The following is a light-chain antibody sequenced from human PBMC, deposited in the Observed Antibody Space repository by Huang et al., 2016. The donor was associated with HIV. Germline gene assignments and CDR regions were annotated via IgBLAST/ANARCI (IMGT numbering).Light chain of an antibody. J-gene: IGKJ3*01. CDR3: QQYFTIPFT. CDR1: QALANS. V-gene: IGKV1-NL1*01. CDR2: DAS. Sequence: DVQMTQSPSSLPASAGDRVTITCRASQALANSVAGYQLKPGQAPKLLIYDASRLETGVPSRFSGSASGTDYTLTITILQPEDFASYYCQQYFTIPFTFGPGTRVD.